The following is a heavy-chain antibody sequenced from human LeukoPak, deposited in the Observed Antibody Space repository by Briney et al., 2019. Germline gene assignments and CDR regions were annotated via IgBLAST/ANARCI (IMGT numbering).Heavy chain of an antibody. CDR3: ARDTGGGFDP. J-gene: IGHJ5*02. V-gene: IGHV3-7*01. CDR1: GFNFRNYW. Sequence: GSLRLSCAASGFNFRNYWSSWIRQAPGKGLEWVANIKDDGRDKYYVDSVKGRFTISRDHARNSLSLQMNSLRVEDTAVYSCARDTGGGFDPWGQGTLVTVSS. CDR2: IKDDGRDK. D-gene: IGHD1-1*01.